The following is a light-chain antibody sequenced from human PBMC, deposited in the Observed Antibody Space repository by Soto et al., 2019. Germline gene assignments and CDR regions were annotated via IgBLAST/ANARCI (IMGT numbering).Light chain of an antibody. CDR2: AAS. J-gene: IGKJ1*01. V-gene: IGKV1-39*01. CDR1: QSISSY. CDR3: QQLNSYPWT. Sequence: DIQMTQSPSSLSASVGDRVTITCRASQSISSYLKSYQQKPGNAPKMLIYAASSLQSGVPSRFSGSGSGTDFTLTISSLQPEDFATYYCQQLNSYPWTFGQGTKVDI.